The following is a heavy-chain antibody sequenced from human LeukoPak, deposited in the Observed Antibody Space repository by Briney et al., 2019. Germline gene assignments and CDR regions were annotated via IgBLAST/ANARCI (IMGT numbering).Heavy chain of an antibody. V-gene: IGHV1-24*01. CDR3: ATGAMVRGVIITWLDY. Sequence: GASVKVSCKVSGYTLTELSMHWVRQAPGKGLEWMGGFDPEDGETIYAQKFQGRVTMTEDTSTDTAYMELSSLRSEDTAVYYCATGAMVRGVIITWLDYWGQGTLVTVS. J-gene: IGHJ4*02. CDR2: FDPEDGET. CDR1: GYTLTELS. D-gene: IGHD3-10*01.